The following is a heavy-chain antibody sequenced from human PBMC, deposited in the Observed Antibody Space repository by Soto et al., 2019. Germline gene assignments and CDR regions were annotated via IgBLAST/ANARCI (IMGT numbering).Heavy chain of an antibody. Sequence: KPSETLSLTCTVSGGSVSSGSYYWSWIRQPPGKGLEWIGYIYYSGSTNYNPSLKSRVTISVDTSKNQFSLKLSSVTAADTAVCYCARSLGWFDPWGQGTLVTVSS. CDR1: GGSVSSGSYY. V-gene: IGHV4-61*01. J-gene: IGHJ5*02. CDR2: IYYSGST. CDR3: ARSLGWFDP.